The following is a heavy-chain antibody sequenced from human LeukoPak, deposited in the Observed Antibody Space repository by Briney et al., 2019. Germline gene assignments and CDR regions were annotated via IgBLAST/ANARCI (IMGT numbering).Heavy chain of an antibody. Sequence: GESLKISCKGSGYTFTSYYMHWVRQAPGQGLEWMGWIDPNSGGPNYAQKFQGRVTMTRDTSISTAYMELSSLGSDDTAVYYCARALSGSYYPHWGQGTLVTVSS. CDR2: IDPNSGGP. J-gene: IGHJ4*02. CDR1: GYTFTSYY. CDR3: ARALSGSYYPH. D-gene: IGHD6-13*01. V-gene: IGHV1-2*02.